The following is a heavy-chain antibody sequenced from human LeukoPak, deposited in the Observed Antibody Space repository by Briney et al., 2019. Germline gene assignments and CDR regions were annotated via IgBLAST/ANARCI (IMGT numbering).Heavy chain of an antibody. Sequence: AGGSLRLSCTASGFTFSSYGMNWVRQAPGKGLEWLSYLSNTNMIHYAESVKGRFTISRDNAKNSLYLQMDGLRGEDTAVYYCARRGDTPMIGDYWGPGTLVTVSS. CDR3: ARRGDTPMIGDY. V-gene: IGHV3-48*01. J-gene: IGHJ4*02. D-gene: IGHD5-18*01. CDR2: LSNTNMI. CDR1: GFTFSSYG.